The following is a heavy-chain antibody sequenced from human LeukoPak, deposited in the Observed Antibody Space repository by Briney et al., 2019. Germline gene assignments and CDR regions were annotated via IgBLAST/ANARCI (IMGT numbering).Heavy chain of an antibody. CDR2: ISAYNGNT. J-gene: IGHJ4*02. CDR1: GYTFTSYG. D-gene: IGHD1-1*01. CDR3: AKSQYNWNDVGSDY. Sequence: ASVKVSCKASGYTFTSYGISWVRQAPGQGLEWMGWISAYNGNTNYAQRLQGRVTMTTDTSTSTAYMELRSLRSDDTAVYYCAKSQYNWNDVGSDYWGQGTLVTVSS. V-gene: IGHV1-18*01.